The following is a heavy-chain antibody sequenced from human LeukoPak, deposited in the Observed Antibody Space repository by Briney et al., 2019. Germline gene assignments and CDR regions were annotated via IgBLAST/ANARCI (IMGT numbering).Heavy chain of an antibody. CDR2: ISFDESNK. D-gene: IGHD3-22*01. CDR3: ARDFASPYYYDSSGSLPE. V-gene: IGHV3-30*03. Sequence: GGSLRLSCAASGFTFNSFGMHWVRRAPGKGLEWVAIISFDESNKYYADSVKGRFTISRDNSKNTLYLQMNSLRAEDTAVYYCARDFASPYYYDSSGSLPEWGQGTLVTVSS. J-gene: IGHJ4*02. CDR1: GFTFNSFG.